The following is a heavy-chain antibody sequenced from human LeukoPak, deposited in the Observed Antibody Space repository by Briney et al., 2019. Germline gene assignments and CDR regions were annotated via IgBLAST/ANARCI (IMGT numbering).Heavy chain of an antibody. Sequence: GASVKVSCRASGGTFSSCAISWVRQAPGQGFEWMGGIIPSLATANYAQKFRGRVTITADESTSTVYMELSSLRSEDTAVYYCARERGVTYYYGSGTRKDYANWFDPWGQGTLVTVSS. CDR2: IIPSLATA. CDR1: GGTFSSCA. CDR3: ARERGVTYYYGSGTRKDYANWFDP. V-gene: IGHV1-69*13. D-gene: IGHD3-10*01. J-gene: IGHJ5*02.